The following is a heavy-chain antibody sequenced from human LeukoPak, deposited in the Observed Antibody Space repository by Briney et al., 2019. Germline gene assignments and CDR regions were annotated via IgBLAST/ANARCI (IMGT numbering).Heavy chain of an antibody. CDR1: GFTFSSNA. D-gene: IGHD3-22*01. V-gene: IGHV3-23*01. CDR2: MSGSGDRT. Sequence: GGSLRLSCAASGFTFSSNAMSWVRQAPGKGLEWVSAMSGSGDRTYYADSVKGRFTISRDNSKNTLYLQMNSLRAEDTAVYYCARGYYDSSGYFYFDYWGQGTLVTVSS. J-gene: IGHJ4*02. CDR3: ARGYYDSSGYFYFDY.